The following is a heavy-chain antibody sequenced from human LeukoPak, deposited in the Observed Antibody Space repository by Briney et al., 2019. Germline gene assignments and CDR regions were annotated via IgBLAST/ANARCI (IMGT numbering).Heavy chain of an antibody. CDR3: ARGYVYSDY. CDR2: INHSGST. D-gene: IGHD3-10*02. Sequence: SETLSLTCAVYGGSFSGYYWSWIRQPPGKGLEWIGEINHSGSTNYNPSLKSRVTISVDTSKNQFSLKLSSVTAADTAVYYCARGYVYSDYWGQGTLVTVSS. V-gene: IGHV4-34*01. CDR1: GGSFSGYY. J-gene: IGHJ4*02.